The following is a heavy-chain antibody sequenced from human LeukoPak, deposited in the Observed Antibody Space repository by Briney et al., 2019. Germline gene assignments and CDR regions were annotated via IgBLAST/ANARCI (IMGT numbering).Heavy chain of an antibody. CDR1: GFTFSSYA. V-gene: IGHV3-30*01. D-gene: IGHD3-3*01. Sequence: GGSLRLSCAASGFTFSSYAMHWVRQAPGKGLEWVAVISYDGSNKYYADSVKGRFTISRDNSKNTLYLQMNSLRAEDTAVYYCAREERTFGVVNDYWGQGTLVTVSS. CDR3: AREERTFGVVNDY. CDR2: ISYDGSNK. J-gene: IGHJ4*02.